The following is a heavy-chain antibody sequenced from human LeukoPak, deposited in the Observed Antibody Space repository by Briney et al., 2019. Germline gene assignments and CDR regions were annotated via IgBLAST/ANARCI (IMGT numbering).Heavy chain of an antibody. D-gene: IGHD1-14*01. J-gene: IGHJ4*02. CDR3: ARDLRPGSPDYFGS. Sequence: PGRSLRLSCAASGFTFINYEIHWVRQAPGKGLEWVSVMSPDGSIKIYTDSVKGRFTISRDNSKNARYLEMNSLRVDDTAVYFCARDLRPGSPDYFGSWGRGTLVTVSS. CDR2: MSPDGSIK. V-gene: IGHV3-30-3*01. CDR1: GFTFINYE.